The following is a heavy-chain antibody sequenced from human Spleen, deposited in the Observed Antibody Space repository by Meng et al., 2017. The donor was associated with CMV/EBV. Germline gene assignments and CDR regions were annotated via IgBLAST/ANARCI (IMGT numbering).Heavy chain of an antibody. J-gene: IGHJ4*02. CDR3: ARGLSGFYFNLAGPNMDY. D-gene: IGHD3-3*01. CDR1: GYTFINYG. CDR2: ISPDKGDT. V-gene: IGHV1-18*01. Sequence: ASVKVSCKASGYTFINYGITWVRQAPGQGLEWMGWISPDKGDTDYAQKFQGRVTMTTDISTTTAFMELRGLRSDDTAVYYCARGLSGFYFNLAGPNMDYWGQGTLVPSPQ.